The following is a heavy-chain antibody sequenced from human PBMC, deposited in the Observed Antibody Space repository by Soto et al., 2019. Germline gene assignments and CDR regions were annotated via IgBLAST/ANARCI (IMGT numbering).Heavy chain of an antibody. CDR3: AKDRQFRSYYESAGHYNN. Sequence: EVQLLESGGGLVQPGGSLRLSCVASGFTFKNYDMRWVRQAPGKGLEWVSGISGSGAITYYADSVRGRLTISRDNSKNTLYLQLNSLGAEDTAIYYCAKDRQFRSYYESAGHYNNWGQGTLVTVSS. J-gene: IGHJ4*02. CDR1: GFTFKNYD. V-gene: IGHV3-23*01. CDR2: ISGSGAIT. D-gene: IGHD3-9*01.